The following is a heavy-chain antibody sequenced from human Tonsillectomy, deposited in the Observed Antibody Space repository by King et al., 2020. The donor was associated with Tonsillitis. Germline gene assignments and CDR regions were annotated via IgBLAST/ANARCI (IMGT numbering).Heavy chain of an antibody. V-gene: IGHV3-33*05. CDR1: GFIFSSYG. CDR3: ARGLVVAGTDLGY. D-gene: IGHD6-19*01. Sequence: QLVQSGGGVVQPGRSLRLSCAASGFIFSSYGMHWVRQAPGKGLEWVAFISYDGSKKYYADSVKGRFTISRDNSKNTLYLQMNSLRVEDTALYYCARGLVVAGTDLGYWGQGTLVTVSS. J-gene: IGHJ4*02. CDR2: ISYDGSKK.